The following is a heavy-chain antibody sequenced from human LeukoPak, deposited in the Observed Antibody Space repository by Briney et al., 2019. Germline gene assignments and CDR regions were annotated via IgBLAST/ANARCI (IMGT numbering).Heavy chain of an antibody. CDR1: GFTVSSNF. Sequence: GGSLRLSCAASGFTVSSNFMSWVRQAPGKGLEWVSVIYSGGSTYYADSVKGRFTISRDNSKNTLYLQMNSLRAEDTAVYYCARVVIYYYGMDVWGQGTTVTVSS. V-gene: IGHV3-66*01. D-gene: IGHD2-21*01. CDR3: ARVVIYYYGMDV. CDR2: IYSGGST. J-gene: IGHJ6*02.